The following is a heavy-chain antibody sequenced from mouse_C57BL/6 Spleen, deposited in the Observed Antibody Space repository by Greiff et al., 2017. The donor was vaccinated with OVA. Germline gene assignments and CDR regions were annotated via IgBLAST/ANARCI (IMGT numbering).Heavy chain of an antibody. CDR3: ARSDYGSSLYWYFDV. D-gene: IGHD1-1*01. V-gene: IGHV1-7*01. J-gene: IGHJ1*03. Sequence: VQLQQSGAELAKHGASVKLSCKASGYTFTSYWMHWVKQRPGQGLEWIGYINPSSGYTKYNQKFKDKATLTADKSSSTAYMQLSSLTYEDSAVYYCARSDYGSSLYWYFDVWGTGTTVTVSS. CDR1: GYTFTSYW. CDR2: INPSSGYT.